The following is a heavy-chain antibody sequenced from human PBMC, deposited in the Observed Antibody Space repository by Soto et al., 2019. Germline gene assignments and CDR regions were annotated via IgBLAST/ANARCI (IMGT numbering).Heavy chain of an antibody. Sequence: SETLSLTCTVSGGSISSSSYYWGWIRQPPGKGLEWIGSIYYSGSTYYNPSLKSRVTISVDTSKNQFSLKLSSVTAADTAVYYCARHRHDILXGYXSYGMDVWGQGTTVT. J-gene: IGHJ6*02. CDR2: IYYSGST. CDR1: GGSISSSSYY. CDR3: ARHRHDILXGYXSYGMDV. V-gene: IGHV4-39*01. D-gene: IGHD3-9*01.